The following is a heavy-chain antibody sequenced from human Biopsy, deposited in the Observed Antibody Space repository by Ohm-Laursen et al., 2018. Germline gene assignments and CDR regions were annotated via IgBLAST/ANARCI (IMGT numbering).Heavy chain of an antibody. CDR2: IYYSGTT. V-gene: IGHV4-31*01. D-gene: IGHD4-23*01. CDR3: ARRPYGGTRYWYFDL. J-gene: IGHJ2*01. CDR1: GGSVSSGGFY. Sequence: TLSLTCTVSGGSVSSGGFYWSWIRQHPGKGLEWIGYIYYSGTTYYNPSLKSLVTISVDTSKNQFSLKLNSVTAADTAVYYCARRPYGGTRYWYFDLWGRGTLATVSS.